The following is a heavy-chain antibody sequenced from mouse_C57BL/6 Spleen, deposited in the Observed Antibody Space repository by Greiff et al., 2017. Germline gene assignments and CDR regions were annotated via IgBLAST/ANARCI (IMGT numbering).Heavy chain of an antibody. V-gene: IGHV7-3*01. CDR2: IRNKANGYTT. CDR1: GFTFTDYY. CDR3: ARYRAVVFPGAMDY. D-gene: IGHD1-1*01. Sequence: EVKLVESGGGLVQPGGSLSLSCAASGFTFTDYYMSWVRQPPGKALEWLGFIRNKANGYTTEYSASVKGRFTISRDNSQSILYLQMNALRAEDSATYYCARYRAVVFPGAMDYWGQGTSVTVSS. J-gene: IGHJ4*01.